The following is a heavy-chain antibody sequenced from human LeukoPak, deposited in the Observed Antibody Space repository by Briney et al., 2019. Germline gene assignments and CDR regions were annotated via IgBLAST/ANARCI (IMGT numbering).Heavy chain of an antibody. CDR2: ISYDGSNK. V-gene: IGHV3-30-3*01. D-gene: IGHD6-13*01. Sequence: PGGSLRLSCAASGFTFSSYAMHWVRQAPGKGLEWVAVISYDGSNKYYADSVKGRFTISRDNSKNTLYLQMNSLRAEDTAGYYCARDRSSSWYEGGLRWGQGTLVTVPS. CDR1: GFTFSSYA. CDR3: ARDRSSSWYEGGLR. J-gene: IGHJ4*02.